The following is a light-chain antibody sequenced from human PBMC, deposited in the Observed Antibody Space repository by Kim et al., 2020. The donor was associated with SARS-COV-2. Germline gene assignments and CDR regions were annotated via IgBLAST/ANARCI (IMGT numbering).Light chain of an antibody. V-gene: IGKV4-1*01. CDR2: WAS. Sequence: AAVNCKSSQSLLCRSNNKNYLAWYQQKPGQPPRLRISWASTRESGVPDRFSGSGSGTDFTLTISGLQAEDVAMYYCQQYYSLPPTFGGGTKVDIK. CDR3: QQYYSLPPT. CDR1: QSLLCRSNNKNY. J-gene: IGKJ4*01.